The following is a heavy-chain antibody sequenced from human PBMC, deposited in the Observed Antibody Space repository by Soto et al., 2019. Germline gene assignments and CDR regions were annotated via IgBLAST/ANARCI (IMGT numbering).Heavy chain of an antibody. V-gene: IGHV1-3*01. D-gene: IGHD6-19*01. CDR2: INAGNGNT. Sequence: ASVKVSCKASGYTFTSYAMHWVRQAPGQRLEWMGWINAGNGNTKYSQKFQGRVTITRDTSASTAYMELSSLRAEDTAVYYCAKDMMAGTVRYYYYYGMDVWGQGTTVTVSS. CDR3: AKDMMAGTVRYYYYYGMDV. J-gene: IGHJ6*02. CDR1: GYTFTSYA.